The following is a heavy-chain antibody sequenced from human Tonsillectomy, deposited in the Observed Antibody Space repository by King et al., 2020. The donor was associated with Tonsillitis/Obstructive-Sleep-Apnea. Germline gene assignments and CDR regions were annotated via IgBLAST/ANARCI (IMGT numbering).Heavy chain of an antibody. V-gene: IGHV4-39*01. CDR1: GASTSSTSYF. CDR2: IYYTGTT. J-gene: IGHJ6*03. Sequence: LQLQESGPGLVKPSETLSLTCTVSGASTSSTSYFWGWIRQSPGRGLEWIGNIYYTGTTYYNPSLESRVTISVDTSKNQFSLKLSSVTAADTAVYYSARQRSYYYMDVWGKGTTVTVSS. CDR3: ARQRSYYYMDV.